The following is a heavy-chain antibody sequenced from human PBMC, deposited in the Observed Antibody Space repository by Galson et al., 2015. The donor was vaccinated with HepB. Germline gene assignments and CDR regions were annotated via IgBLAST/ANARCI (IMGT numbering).Heavy chain of an antibody. V-gene: IGHV1-18*04. Sequence: SVKVSCKASGYTFTSYGISWVRQAPGQGLEWMGWISAYNGNTNYAQKLQGRVTMTTDTSTSTAYMELRSLRSDDTAVYYCGAYGSGLIDAFDIWGQGTMVTVSS. D-gene: IGHD3-10*01. CDR2: ISAYNGNT. CDR3: GAYGSGLIDAFDI. J-gene: IGHJ3*02. CDR1: GYTFTSYG.